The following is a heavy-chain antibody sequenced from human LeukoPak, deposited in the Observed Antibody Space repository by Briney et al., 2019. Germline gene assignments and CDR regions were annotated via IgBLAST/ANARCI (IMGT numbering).Heavy chain of an antibody. V-gene: IGHV3-23*01. D-gene: IGHD3-22*01. J-gene: IGHJ2*01. CDR2: ISGSGGST. CDR1: GFTFSSYA. Sequence: GGSLRLSCAASGFTFSSYAMGWVRQAPGKGLEWVSAISGSGGSTYYADSVKGRFTISRDNSKNTLYLQMNSLRAEDTAVYYCARRVVGLFPLTRPGYFDLWGRGTLVTVSS. CDR3: ARRVVGLFPLTRPGYFDL.